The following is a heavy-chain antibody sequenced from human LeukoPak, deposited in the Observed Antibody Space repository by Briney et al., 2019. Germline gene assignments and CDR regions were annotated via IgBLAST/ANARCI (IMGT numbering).Heavy chain of an antibody. J-gene: IGHJ4*02. CDR3: ARERDISGYYSVGY. CDR2: ISAYNGNT. CDR1: GYTFTSYG. Sequence: ASVKVSCKASGYTFTSYGISWVRQAPGQGLEWMGWISAYNGNTNYAQKLQGRVTMTTDTSTSTAYMELRSLRSDDTAVYYCARERDISGYYSVGYWGQGTLVTVSS. V-gene: IGHV1-18*01. D-gene: IGHD3-22*01.